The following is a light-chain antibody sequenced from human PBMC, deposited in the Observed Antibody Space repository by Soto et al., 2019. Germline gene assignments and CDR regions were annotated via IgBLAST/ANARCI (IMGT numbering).Light chain of an antibody. J-gene: IGKJ4*01. CDR1: QSVNIY. V-gene: IGKV3-11*01. CDR2: DAS. CDR3: QQYKSYPLT. Sequence: EIVLTQSPATLSLSPGERATLSCRASQSVNIYLAWYQQKPGQAPRLLIYDASNRATGIPARFSGSGSGTEFTLTISSVQPDDFATYYCQQYKSYPLTFGGGTKVDI.